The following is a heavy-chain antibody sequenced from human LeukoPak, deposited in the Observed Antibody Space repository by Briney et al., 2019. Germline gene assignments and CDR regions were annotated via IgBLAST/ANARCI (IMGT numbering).Heavy chain of an antibody. CDR2: IFDAGRA. CDR3: AGATKWLAHDF. V-gene: IGHV3-53*01. J-gene: IGHJ4*02. D-gene: IGHD6-19*01. CDR1: GFTVSDTY. Sequence: GGSLILSCAASGFTVSDTYMSWVRQTAGKGWEWVSTIFDAGRATYADSVKGRFTISRDNDKNTLFLQMKSLRADDTAVYYCAGATKWLAHDFWGQGTLVTVSS.